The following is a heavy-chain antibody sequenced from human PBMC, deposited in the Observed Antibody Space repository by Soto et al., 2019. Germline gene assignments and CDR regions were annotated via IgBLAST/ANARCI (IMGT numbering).Heavy chain of an antibody. Sequence: QVQLVQSGAEVKKPGASVKVSCKASGYTFTSYGISWVRQAPGQGREWMGWISAYNGNTNYAQKLQGRVTMTTDTSTSTAYMELRSLRSDDTAVYYCARDRSVGSWYLHNWNGYGFEFDYWGQGTLVTVSS. CDR3: ARDRSVGSWYLHNWNGYGFEFDY. CDR2: ISAYNGNT. CDR1: GYTFTSYG. D-gene: IGHD1-20*01. J-gene: IGHJ4*02. V-gene: IGHV1-18*01.